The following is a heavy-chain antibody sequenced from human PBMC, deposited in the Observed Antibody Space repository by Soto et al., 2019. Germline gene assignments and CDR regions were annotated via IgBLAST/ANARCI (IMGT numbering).Heavy chain of an antibody. Sequence: QVQLQQWGAGLLKSSETLSLTCAVYGKSLSGYYWSWISQPPGTALEWVGEINHSGNTNYNPSLKSLVTISVDTSKNNLLLNQSSVNAADTAMYYCARHHVRGRTIAGAAEFWGQGTMDTVSS. CDR1: GKSLSGYY. J-gene: IGHJ4*02. V-gene: IGHV4-34*01. D-gene: IGHD1-26*01. CDR3: ARHHVRGRTIAGAAEF. CDR2: INHSGNT.